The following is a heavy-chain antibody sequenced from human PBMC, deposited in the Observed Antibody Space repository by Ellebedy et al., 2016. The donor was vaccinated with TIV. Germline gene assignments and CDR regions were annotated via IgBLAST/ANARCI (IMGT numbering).Heavy chain of an antibody. D-gene: IGHD3-22*01. CDR2: INHSGIT. J-gene: IGHJ4*02. CDR1: GGSFSGHY. Sequence: SETLSLXXAVYGGSFSGHYWTWIRQPPGKGLEWIGEINHSGITNYNPSLKSRVTISADKTKNQFSLKLTSVTAADTAVYYCARGRRHSETSAYYLDYWGQGTLATVSS. V-gene: IGHV4-34*01. CDR3: ARGRRHSETSAYYLDY.